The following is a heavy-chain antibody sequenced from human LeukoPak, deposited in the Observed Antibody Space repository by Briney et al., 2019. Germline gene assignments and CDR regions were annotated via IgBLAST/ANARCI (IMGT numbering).Heavy chain of an antibody. J-gene: IGHJ4*02. D-gene: IGHD6-19*01. CDR1: GDSVSSSGAP. CDR3: ARGWAFDY. Sequence: SQTLSLTCAISGDSVSSSGAPWNWIRQSPSRGLEWLGRTYYRSKWYNDYAVSVKSRITINPDTSKNQFSLHLNSMTPEDTAVYYCARGWAFDYWGQGTLVTVSS. CDR2: TYYRSKWYN. V-gene: IGHV6-1*01.